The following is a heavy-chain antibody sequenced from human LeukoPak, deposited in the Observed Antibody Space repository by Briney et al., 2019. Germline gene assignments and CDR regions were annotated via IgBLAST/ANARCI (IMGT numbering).Heavy chain of an antibody. J-gene: IGHJ5*02. Sequence: SQTLSLTCTVSGGSISSGSYYWSWLRQPAGTGLEWIGRIYTSGSTNYNPSLKSRVTISVDTSKNQFSLKLSSVTAADTAVYYCARLRFLDPVMGFDPWGQGTLVTVSS. CDR2: IYTSGST. V-gene: IGHV4-61*02. CDR1: GGSISSGSYY. CDR3: ARLRFLDPVMGFDP. D-gene: IGHD3-3*01.